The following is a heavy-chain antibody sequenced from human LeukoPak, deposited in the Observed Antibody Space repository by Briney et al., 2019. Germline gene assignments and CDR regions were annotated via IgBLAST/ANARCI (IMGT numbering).Heavy chain of an antibody. D-gene: IGHD5-12*01. Sequence: SETLSLTCTVSGGSISSSSYYWGWIRQPPGKGLEWIGSIYYSGSTYYNPPLKSRVTISVDTSKNQFSLKLSSVTAADTAVYYCARVVDGAFDIWGQGTMVTVSS. V-gene: IGHV4-39*07. CDR1: GGSISSSSYY. CDR3: ARVVDGAFDI. J-gene: IGHJ3*02. CDR2: IYYSGST.